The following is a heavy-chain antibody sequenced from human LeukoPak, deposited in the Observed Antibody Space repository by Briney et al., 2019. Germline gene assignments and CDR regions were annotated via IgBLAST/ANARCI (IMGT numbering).Heavy chain of an antibody. CDR2: IYYSGST. CDR3: ARGYSGSYGRFDY. CDR1: GVSISSYY. V-gene: IGHV4-59*01. J-gene: IGHJ4*02. Sequence: SETLSLTCTVSGVSISSYYWSWIRQPPGKGLEWIGYIYYSGSTSYNPSLKSRVTISVDTSKNQFSLKLSSVTAADTAVYYCARGYSGSYGRFDYWGQGTLVTVSS. D-gene: IGHD1-26*01.